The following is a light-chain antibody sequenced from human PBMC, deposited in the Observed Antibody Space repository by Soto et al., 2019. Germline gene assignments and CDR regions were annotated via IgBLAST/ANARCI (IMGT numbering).Light chain of an antibody. J-gene: IGLJ2*01. Sequence: SYELTQPPSVSVAPGETARLTCGESNIGTKSVHWYQQRPGQAPVLVIFYDRERPSGMPGRFSGYNSGNTATLTISRVEAGDAADYYCQVWDSNNDRAIFGGGTKLTVL. CDR2: YDR. V-gene: IGLV3-21*04. CDR1: NIGTKS. CDR3: QVWDSNNDRAI.